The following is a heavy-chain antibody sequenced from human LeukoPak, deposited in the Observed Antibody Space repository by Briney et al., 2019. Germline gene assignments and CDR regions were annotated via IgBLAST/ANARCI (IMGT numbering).Heavy chain of an antibody. D-gene: IGHD4-17*01. V-gene: IGHV1-8*01. J-gene: IGHJ4*02. Sequence: GASVKVSCKASGYTFTSYDINWVRQATGQGLEWMGWMNPNSGNTGCAQKFQGRVTMTRNTSISTAYMELSSLRSEDTAVYYCARGYHDYGDYSTLYYFDYWGQGTLVTVSS. CDR2: MNPNSGNT. CDR3: ARGYHDYGDYSTLYYFDY. CDR1: GYTFTSYD.